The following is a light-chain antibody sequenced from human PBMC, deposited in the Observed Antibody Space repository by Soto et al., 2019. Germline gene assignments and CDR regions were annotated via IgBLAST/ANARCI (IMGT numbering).Light chain of an antibody. Sequence: DIVMTQSPDSLAVSLGERATINCKSSQSVLYSSNNKNYLAWYQQKSGQPPKLLIYWASTRESGVPDRFSGSGSGTDFTLTISSLQAEDVAVYYCQQYYSTPTFGPATRVDIK. CDR2: WAS. V-gene: IGKV4-1*01. CDR1: QSVLYSSNNKNY. CDR3: QQYYSTPT. J-gene: IGKJ3*01.